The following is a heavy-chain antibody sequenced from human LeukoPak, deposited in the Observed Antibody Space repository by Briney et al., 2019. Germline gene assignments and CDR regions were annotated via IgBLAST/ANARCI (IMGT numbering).Heavy chain of an antibody. CDR3: ARGAPERISSSTNYYFDY. CDR1: GVTFISYA. J-gene: IGHJ4*02. Sequence: SLRLSCAASGVTFISYAMYWVRQAPGKGLEWVAGISYDGNNKYYADSVKGRCTISRDDSKNTLSLQMNSLRAEDTAVYYCARGAPERISSSTNYYFDYWGQGTLVTVSS. CDR2: ISYDGNNK. V-gene: IGHV3-30-3*01. D-gene: IGHD6-6*01.